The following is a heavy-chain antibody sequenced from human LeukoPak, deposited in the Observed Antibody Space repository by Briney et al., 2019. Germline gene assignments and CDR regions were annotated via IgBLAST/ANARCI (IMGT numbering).Heavy chain of an antibody. D-gene: IGHD3-22*01. CDR1: GGSISSYY. V-gene: IGHV4-4*07. CDR3: AREGLYYSSGYIDY. CDR2: IYTSGST. J-gene: IGHJ4*02. Sequence: SETLSLTCTVSGGSISSYYWSWIRRPAGKGLEWIGRIYTSGSTNYNPSLKSRVTMSVDTSKNQFSLKLSSVTAADTAVYYCAREGLYYSSGYIDYWGQGTLVTVSS.